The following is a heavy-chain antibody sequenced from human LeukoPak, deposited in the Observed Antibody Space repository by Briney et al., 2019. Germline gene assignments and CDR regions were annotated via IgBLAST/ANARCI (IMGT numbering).Heavy chain of an antibody. Sequence: PSETLSLTCAVYGGSFSGYYWSWTRQPPGKGLEWIGEINHSGSTNYNPSLKSRVTISVDTSKNQFSLKLSSVTAADTAVYYCARGKRGKGLKTYYYDSSGYWPIDYWGQGTLVTVSS. CDR2: INHSGST. V-gene: IGHV4-34*01. CDR3: ARGKRGKGLKTYYYDSSGYWPIDY. CDR1: GGSFSGYY. D-gene: IGHD3-22*01. J-gene: IGHJ4*02.